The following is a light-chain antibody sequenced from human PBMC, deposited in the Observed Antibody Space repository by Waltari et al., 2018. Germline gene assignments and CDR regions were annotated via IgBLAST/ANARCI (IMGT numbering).Light chain of an antibody. CDR2: LAS. CDR1: QSLLHSNGYNY. CDR3: MQALQTWT. J-gene: IGKJ1*01. Sequence: DIVMTQSPLSLPVTPGEPASISCRSSQSLLHSNGYNYLDWYLQKPGQSPQLLIYLASNRASVVPDRFSGSGSGTNFTLKITRVEAEDVGVYYCMQALQTWTFGQGTKVEIK. V-gene: IGKV2-28*01.